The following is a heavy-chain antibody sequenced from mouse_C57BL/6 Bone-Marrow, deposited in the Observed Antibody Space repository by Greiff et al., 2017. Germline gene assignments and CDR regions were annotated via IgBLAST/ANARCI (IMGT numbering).Heavy chain of an antibody. J-gene: IGHJ2*01. D-gene: IGHD2-3*01. V-gene: IGHV1-64*01. CDR1: GYTFTSYW. CDR3: AIDIYDNYGVPFVFDY. CDR2: IHPNSGST. Sequence: VQLQQPGAELVKPGASVKLSCKASGYTFTSYWMHWVKQRPGQGLEWIGMIHPNSGSTNYNETFKSTATLPVDKYSSTAYMQLSSLTSEDSAVYYCAIDIYDNYGVPFVFDYWGQGTTLTVSS.